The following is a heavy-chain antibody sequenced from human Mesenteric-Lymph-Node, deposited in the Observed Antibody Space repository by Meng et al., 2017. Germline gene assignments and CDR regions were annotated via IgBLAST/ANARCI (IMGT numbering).Heavy chain of an antibody. Sequence: GGSLRLSCAASGFTFSSYWMHWVRQAPGKGLVWVSRINSDGSSTSYADSVKGRFTISRDNAKNTLYLQMNSLRAEDTAVYYCAKDYYDSSGYYPDDAFDIWGQGTMVTVSS. J-gene: IGHJ3*02. V-gene: IGHV3-74*01. CDR1: GFTFSSYW. CDR3: AKDYYDSSGYYPDDAFDI. CDR2: INSDGSST. D-gene: IGHD3-22*01.